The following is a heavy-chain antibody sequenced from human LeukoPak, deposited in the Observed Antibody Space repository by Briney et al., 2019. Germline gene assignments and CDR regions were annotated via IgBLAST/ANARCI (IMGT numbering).Heavy chain of an antibody. CDR2: INPSGGST. Sequence: ASVKVSCKASGYTFTSYYMHWVRQAPGQGLEWMGIINPSGGSTSYAQKFQGRVTMTRDTSTSTVYMELSSLRSEDTAVYYCARDRKGRRYFDWLSIYYYGMDVWGKGTTVTVSS. J-gene: IGHJ6*04. CDR3: ARDRKGRRYFDWLSIYYYGMDV. D-gene: IGHD3-9*01. CDR1: GYTFTSYY. V-gene: IGHV1-46*01.